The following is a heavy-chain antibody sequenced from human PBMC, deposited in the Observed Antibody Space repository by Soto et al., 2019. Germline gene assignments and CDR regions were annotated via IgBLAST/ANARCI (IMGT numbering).Heavy chain of an antibody. CDR3: ARHQREDASRKIDC. V-gene: IGHV5-51*01. D-gene: IGHD3-16*01. J-gene: IGHJ4*02. Sequence: PGESLKISCKGSGYRFTSNWIGWVRQMPGKGLEWMGIINPADSDIKYSPSFQGQVTISADKSIGTAYLQWSSLKASDTAMYYCARHQREDASRKIDCWGQGTLVTVSS. CDR2: INPADSDI. CDR1: GYRFTSNW.